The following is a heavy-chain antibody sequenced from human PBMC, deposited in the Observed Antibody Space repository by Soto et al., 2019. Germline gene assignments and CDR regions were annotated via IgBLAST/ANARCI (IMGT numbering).Heavy chain of an antibody. CDR1: GFTFSDYW. J-gene: IGHJ3*02. CDR2: IKKDESKK. D-gene: IGHD3-22*01. CDR3: ARDVSPGSGPYYLEAFDM. V-gene: IGHV3-7*05. Sequence: EVQVVKAGGGLVQPGESLRLSCAASGFTFSDYWMTWVRQAPGKGLEWVANIKKDESKKSYLDSVRGRFTISRDNARNSLYLQMDSLRAEDTALYYCARDVSPGSGPYYLEAFDMWGQGTMVTVSS.